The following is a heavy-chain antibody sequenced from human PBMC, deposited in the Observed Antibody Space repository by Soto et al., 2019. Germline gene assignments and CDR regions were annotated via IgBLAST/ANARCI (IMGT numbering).Heavy chain of an antibody. CDR3: ARDDYGGNSEDFDY. J-gene: IGHJ4*02. Sequence: QVQLVQSGAEVKKPGASVKVSCKASGYTFTSYYMHWVRQAPGQGLEWMGIINASGGSTSYAQKFQGRVTMTRYTSTSTVYMELSSLRSEDTAIYYCARDDYGGNSEDFDYWGQGTLLTVSS. V-gene: IGHV1-46*01. CDR2: INASGGST. CDR1: GYTFTSYY. D-gene: IGHD4-17*01.